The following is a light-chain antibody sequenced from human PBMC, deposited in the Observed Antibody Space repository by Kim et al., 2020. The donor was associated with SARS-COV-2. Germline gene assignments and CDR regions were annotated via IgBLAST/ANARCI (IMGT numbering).Light chain of an antibody. CDR3: QSADSTRTYVV. V-gene: IGLV3-25*03. Sequence: SYELTQPPSVSVPPGQTARITCSGDALPKEYAYWYQQKPGQAPVLVIYRDKERLSGIPERFSGSTSGTTVTLTISGVQAEDEAAYYCQSADSTRTYVVFGGGTQLTVL. CDR1: ALPKEY. J-gene: IGLJ2*01. CDR2: RDK.